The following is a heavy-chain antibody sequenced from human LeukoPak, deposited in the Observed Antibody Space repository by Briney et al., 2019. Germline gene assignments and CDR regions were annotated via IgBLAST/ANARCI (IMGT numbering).Heavy chain of an antibody. Sequence: GESLKISCKGSGYTFTTSWIGWVRQMPGKGLEWMAIINPGDSDTRYSPSFQGQVTISADKSISTAYLQWSSLEASDTAMYYCARQGGSGVSLDYWGQGTLVTVSS. D-gene: IGHD3-10*01. CDR2: INPGDSDT. CDR1: GYTFTTSW. CDR3: ARQGGSGVSLDY. J-gene: IGHJ4*02. V-gene: IGHV5-51*01.